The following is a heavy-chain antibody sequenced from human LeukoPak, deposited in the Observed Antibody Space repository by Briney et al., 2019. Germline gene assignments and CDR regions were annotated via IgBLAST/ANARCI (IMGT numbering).Heavy chain of an antibody. V-gene: IGHV3-15*01. Sequence: PGGSLRLSCAAPGFCLSNAWMSWVRQAPGKGLEWVGRIKTKTECETTDYAASVKGRFTITRDDSKNTMYLQMNSLKTEDTAVYYCVETHRYNHWGQGTLVTVSS. CDR3: VETHRYNH. CDR2: IKTKTECETT. J-gene: IGHJ5*02. D-gene: IGHD5-24*01. CDR1: GFCLSNAW.